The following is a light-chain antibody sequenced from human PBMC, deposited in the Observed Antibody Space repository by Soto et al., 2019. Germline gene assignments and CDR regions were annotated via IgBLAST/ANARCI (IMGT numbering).Light chain of an antibody. CDR2: EVS. Sequence: QSALTQPPSASGSPGQSVTISCTGTSSDVGAYKYVSWYQQYPGKAPKLMIYEVSKRPSGVPDRFSGSKSGNTASLTVSGRQAEDEADYYCTSYAGSNIWVFGGGIKLTVL. J-gene: IGLJ3*02. CDR3: TSYAGSNIWV. CDR1: SSDVGAYKY. V-gene: IGLV2-8*01.